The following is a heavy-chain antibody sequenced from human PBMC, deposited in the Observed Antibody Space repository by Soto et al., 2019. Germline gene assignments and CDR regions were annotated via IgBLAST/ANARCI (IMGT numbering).Heavy chain of an antibody. CDR3: ARAGHMNTPTPLRWFDS. D-gene: IGHD3-16*01. CDR1: GFTFSNYW. CDR2: INSDGTRK. Sequence: DVQLVESGGGLVQPGGSLRLSCAASGFTFSNYWMHWVRQGPGQGLEWVSRINSDGTRKNHAESVKGRLTISRDNAKKTLYLQMKSLTADDTAVYYCARAGHMNTPTPLRWFDSWGQGTLVSVSS. J-gene: IGHJ5*01. V-gene: IGHV3-74*01.